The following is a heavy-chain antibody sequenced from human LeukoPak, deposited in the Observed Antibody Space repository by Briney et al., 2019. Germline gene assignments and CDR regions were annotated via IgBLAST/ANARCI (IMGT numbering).Heavy chain of an antibody. V-gene: IGHV1-3*01. CDR1: GYTFTTYA. CDR3: AKQGTGVRGVIIGWFDP. CDR2: INAGNGNT. D-gene: IGHD3-10*01. Sequence: ASVKVSCKASGYTFTTYAMHWVRQAPGQRLEWMGWINAGNGNTKYSQKFQGRVTITRDTSASTAYMELSSLRSEDTAVYYCAKQGTGVRGVIIGWFDPWGQGTLVTVSS. J-gene: IGHJ5*02.